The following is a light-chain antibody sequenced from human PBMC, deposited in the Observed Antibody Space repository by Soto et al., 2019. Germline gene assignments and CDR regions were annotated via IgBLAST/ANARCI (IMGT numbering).Light chain of an antibody. V-gene: IGKV1-9*01. CDR2: AAS. Sequence: DIQLTQSPSFLSASVGDRVTITCRASQGISSYLAWYQQKPGKAPKLLIYAASTLQSGVPSRFSGSGSGTEYTLTISSLQPEDFAVYYCQQYNNWPLSITFGQGTRLEIK. CDR3: QQYNNWPLSIT. J-gene: IGKJ5*01. CDR1: QGISSY.